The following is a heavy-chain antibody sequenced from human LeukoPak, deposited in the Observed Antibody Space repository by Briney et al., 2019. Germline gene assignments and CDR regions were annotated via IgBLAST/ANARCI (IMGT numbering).Heavy chain of an antibody. CDR2: IKRDGSEA. J-gene: IGHJ4*02. CDR3: ARVYFYDRSGYYRHFDS. V-gene: IGHV3-7*01. D-gene: IGHD3-22*01. Sequence: PGGSLRLSCATSGFTFSDYWMNWVRQAPGKGLEWVANIKRDGSEANYGDSVKGRFTISRDNAKNSLYLQMNSLRAEDTAVYYCARVYFYDRSGYYRHFDSWGQGTLATVSS. CDR1: GFTFSDYW.